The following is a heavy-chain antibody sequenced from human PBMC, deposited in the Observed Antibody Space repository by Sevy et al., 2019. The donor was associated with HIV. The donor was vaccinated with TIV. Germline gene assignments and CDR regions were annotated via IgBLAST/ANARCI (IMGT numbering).Heavy chain of an antibody. J-gene: IGHJ4*02. V-gene: IGHV3-30-3*01. D-gene: IGHD3-10*01. CDR1: GFTFSSYA. CDR2: ISYDGSNK. Sequence: GSPRLSCAASGFTFSSYAMHWVRQAPGKGLEWVAVISYDGSNKYYADSVKGRFTISRDNSKNTLYLQMNSLRAEDTAVYYCARGYHRWFGELWGPCDYWGQGTLVTVSS. CDR3: ARGYHRWFGELWGPCDY.